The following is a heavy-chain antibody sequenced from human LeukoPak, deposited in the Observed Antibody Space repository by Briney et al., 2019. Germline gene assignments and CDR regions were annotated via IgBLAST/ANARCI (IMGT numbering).Heavy chain of an antibody. J-gene: IGHJ4*02. Sequence: SCKASGGTFSSYGMHWVRQAPGKGLEWVAFIRYDGSNKYYADSVKGRFTISRDNSKNTLYLQMNSLRAEDTAVYYCAKDRYYYDSSGYYDYWGQGTLVTVSS. CDR3: AKDRYYYDSSGYYDY. D-gene: IGHD3-22*01. CDR2: IRYDGSNK. CDR1: GGTFSSYG. V-gene: IGHV3-30*02.